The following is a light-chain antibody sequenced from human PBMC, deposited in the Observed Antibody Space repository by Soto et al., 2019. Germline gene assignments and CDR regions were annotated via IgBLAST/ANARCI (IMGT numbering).Light chain of an antibody. J-gene: IGLJ2*01. V-gene: IGLV2-14*01. Sequence: QSALTQPASVSGSPGQLITISCTGTSSDVGGYNYVSWYQQHPGKAPKLMIYEVSNRPSGVSNRFSGSKSGNTASLTISGLQAEDEADYYCSSYTSSSHVVFGGGTKVTVL. CDR2: EVS. CDR3: SSYTSSSHVV. CDR1: SSDVGGYNY.